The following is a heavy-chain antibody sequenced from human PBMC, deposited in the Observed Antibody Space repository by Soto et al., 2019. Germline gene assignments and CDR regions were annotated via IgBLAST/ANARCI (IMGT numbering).Heavy chain of an antibody. CDR3: AIPQDRGGRTTFIY. V-gene: IGHV3-9*01. CDR2: INWKSDI. Sequence: GGSLRLSCAVSGFTFDDNAMHWVRQAPEKGLEWVSGINWKSDIGYADSVKGRFTISRDNAENSLYLQMNSLRAEDTALYYCAIPQDRGGRTTFIYWGQGTQVTVSS. CDR1: GFTFDDNA. J-gene: IGHJ4*02. D-gene: IGHD3-16*01.